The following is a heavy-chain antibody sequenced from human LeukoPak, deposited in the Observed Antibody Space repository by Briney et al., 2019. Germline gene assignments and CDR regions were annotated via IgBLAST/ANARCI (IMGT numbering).Heavy chain of an antibody. Sequence: SETLSLTCAVYDGSFSGYYWSWIRQPPGKGLEWIGEINHSGSTNYNPSLKSRVTISVDTSKNQFSLKLSSVTAADTAVYYCARARLRLRPLDAFDIWGQGTMDTVSS. CDR2: INHSGST. J-gene: IGHJ3*02. CDR3: ARARLRLRPLDAFDI. V-gene: IGHV4-34*01. CDR1: DGSFSGYY. D-gene: IGHD3-16*01.